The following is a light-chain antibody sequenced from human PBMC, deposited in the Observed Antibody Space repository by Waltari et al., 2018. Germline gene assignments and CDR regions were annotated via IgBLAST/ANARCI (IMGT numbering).Light chain of an antibody. V-gene: IGLV2-11*01. CDR2: EVS. CDR3: AAFAGSNTYI. J-gene: IGLJ7*01. CDR1: KSDIGNYDY. Sequence: QAALTQPRSVSGSPGQSVTISCIGRKSDIGNYDYVTWYQQHPGTAPKLILYEVSKRPSGVSDRFSGSRSGNTATLIISGLQTEDETTYYCAAFAGSNTYIFGGGTRLTVL.